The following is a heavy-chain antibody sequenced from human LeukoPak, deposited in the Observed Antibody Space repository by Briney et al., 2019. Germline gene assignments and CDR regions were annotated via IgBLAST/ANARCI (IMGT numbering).Heavy chain of an antibody. CDR1: GFTFSSYA. CDR3: AKGGGHPLDDAFDL. V-gene: IGHV3-23*03. CDR2: IFSDSSAT. D-gene: IGHD1-1*01. Sequence: GGSLRLSCAASGFTFSSYAMSWVRQAPGKGLEWVSIIFSDSSATYYADSVRGRFTISRDNLRSTLYLHLNSLRAGDTAVYYCAKGGGHPLDDAFDLWGQGTVVTVSS. J-gene: IGHJ3*01.